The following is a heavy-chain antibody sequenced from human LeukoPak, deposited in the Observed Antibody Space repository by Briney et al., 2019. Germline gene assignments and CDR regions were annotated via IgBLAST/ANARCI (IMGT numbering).Heavy chain of an antibody. CDR2: IRSKANSYAT. CDR1: GFTFSGSA. CDR3: TRHQDSSGSVLDY. Sequence: GGSLRLSCAASGFTFSGSAMHWVRQASGKGLEWVGRIRSKANSYATAYAASVKGRFTISRDDSKNTAYLQMNSLKTEDTAVYYCTRHQDSSGSVLDYWGQGTLVTVSS. D-gene: IGHD6-19*01. J-gene: IGHJ4*02. V-gene: IGHV3-73*01.